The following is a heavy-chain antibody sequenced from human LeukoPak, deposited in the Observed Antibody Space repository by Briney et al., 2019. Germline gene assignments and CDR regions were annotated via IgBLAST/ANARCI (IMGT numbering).Heavy chain of an antibody. V-gene: IGHV3-74*01. CDR3: ARPSDRDGLQFFFES. J-gene: IGHJ4*02. D-gene: IGHD5-24*01. Sequence: GGSLRLSCAASGFTFSKYWMHWVRQVPGEGLVWVSRIKTDGSTTNDADSVKGRFTISRDNAKNTLYLQMNGLRAEDTAVYYCARPSDRDGLQFFFESWGQGTLVTVSS. CDR1: GFTFSKYW. CDR2: IKTDGSTT.